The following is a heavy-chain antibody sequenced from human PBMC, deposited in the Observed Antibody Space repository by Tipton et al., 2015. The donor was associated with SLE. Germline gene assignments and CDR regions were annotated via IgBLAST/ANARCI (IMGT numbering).Heavy chain of an antibody. J-gene: IGHJ4*02. Sequence: LRLSCTVSGGSTSDYYWSWIRQHAGKGLEWIGHVYTSGSTNYNPSLKSRVTISLDTSKMQFSLKLSSVTAADPAVYYCAREGAYYVVLTGVFDYWGQGKLVTVSS. CDR2: VYTSGST. CDR3: AREGAYYVVLTGVFDY. V-gene: IGHV4-4*07. CDR1: GGSTSDYY. D-gene: IGHD3-9*01.